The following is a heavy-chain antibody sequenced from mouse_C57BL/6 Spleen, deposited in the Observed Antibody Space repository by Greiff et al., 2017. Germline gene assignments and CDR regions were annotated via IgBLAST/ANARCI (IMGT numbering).Heavy chain of an antibody. D-gene: IGHD1-1*01. J-gene: IGHJ2*01. V-gene: IGHV5-9*01. Sequence: EVKLVESGGGLVKPGGSLKLSCAASGFTFSSYTMSWVRQTPEKRLEWVATISGGGGNTYYPDSVKGRFTISRDNAKNTLYLQMSSLRSEDTALYYCARLVATYRYFDYWGQGTTLTVSS. CDR2: ISGGGGNT. CDR3: ARLVATYRYFDY. CDR1: GFTFSSYT.